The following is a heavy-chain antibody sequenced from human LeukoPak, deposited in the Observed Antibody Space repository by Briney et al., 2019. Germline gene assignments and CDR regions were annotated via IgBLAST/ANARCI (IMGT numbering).Heavy chain of an antibody. CDR2: IYYSGST. J-gene: IGHJ5*02. Sequence: SETLSLTCTVSGGSISSYYWSWIRQPPVKVLEWIGYIYYSGSTNYNPSLKSRVTISVDTSKNQFSLKLSSVTAADTAVYYCARLKWLRINWFDPWGQGTLVTVSS. V-gene: IGHV4-59*08. CDR3: ARLKWLRINWFDP. D-gene: IGHD5-12*01. CDR1: GGSISSYY.